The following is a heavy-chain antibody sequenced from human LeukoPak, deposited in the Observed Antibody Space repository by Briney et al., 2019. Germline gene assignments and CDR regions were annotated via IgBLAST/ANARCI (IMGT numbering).Heavy chain of an antibody. CDR1: GGSISSGGYY. V-gene: IGHV4-31*03. D-gene: IGHD2-21*02. CDR3: ASVNCGGDCYSKTAFDY. CDR2: IYYSGST. J-gene: IGHJ4*02. Sequence: PSETLSLTCTVSGGSISSGGYYWSWIRQHPGKGLEWIGYIYYSGSTYYNPSLKSRVTISVDTSKNQFSLKLSSVTAADTAVYYCASVNCGGDCYSKTAFDYWGQGTLVTVSS.